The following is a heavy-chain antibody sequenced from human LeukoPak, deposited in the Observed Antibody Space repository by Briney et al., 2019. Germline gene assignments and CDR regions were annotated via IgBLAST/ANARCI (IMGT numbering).Heavy chain of an antibody. CDR3: ARSRGYSYGYEGAYYFDY. J-gene: IGHJ4*02. CDR1: GGTFSSYA. Sequence: VASVKVSCKASGGTFSSYAISWVRQAPGQGLEWMGRIIPIFGTANYAQKFQGGVTITTDESTSTAYMELSSLRSEDTAVYYCARSRGYSYGYEGAYYFDYWGQGTLVTVSS. CDR2: IIPIFGTA. D-gene: IGHD5-18*01. V-gene: IGHV1-69*05.